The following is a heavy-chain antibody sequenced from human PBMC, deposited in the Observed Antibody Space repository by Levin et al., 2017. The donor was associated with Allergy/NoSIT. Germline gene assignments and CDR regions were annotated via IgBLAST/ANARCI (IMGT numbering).Heavy chain of an antibody. CDR3: AREYCSGGSCYSGWP. V-gene: IGHV3-11*01. J-gene: IGHJ5*02. D-gene: IGHD2-15*01. CDR2: ISNSGNSI. CDR1: GFTFSDYS. Sequence: LSLTCAASGFTFSDYSMSWIRQAPGKGLEWVSYISNSGNSIYYAESLKGRFTISRDNAKNSLFLQMDSLRAEDTAVYYCAREYCSGGSCYSGWPWGQGTLVTVSS.